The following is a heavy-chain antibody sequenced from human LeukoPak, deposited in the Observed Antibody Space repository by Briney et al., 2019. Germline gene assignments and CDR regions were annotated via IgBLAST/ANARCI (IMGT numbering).Heavy chain of an antibody. J-gene: IGHJ4*02. V-gene: IGHV1-2*02. CDR3: VSLIWFGEPFDY. CDR1: GYTFTGYY. D-gene: IGHD3-10*01. CDR2: INPNSGVT. Sequence: REASVKVSCKASGYTFTGYYMHWVRQAPGQGLEWMGWINPNSGVTNYAQKFQGRVTMSRDTSISTAYMELSRLRADDTAVYYCVSLIWFGEPFDYWGQGTLVTVSS.